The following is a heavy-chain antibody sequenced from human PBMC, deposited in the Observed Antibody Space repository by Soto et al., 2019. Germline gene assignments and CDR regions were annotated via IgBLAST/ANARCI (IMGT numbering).Heavy chain of an antibody. CDR3: ATHRGLRYFDGAAYMDV. CDR1: GYTLTELS. CDR2: FDPENDET. D-gene: IGHD3-9*01. J-gene: IGHJ6*03. Sequence: ASVKVSCKVSGYTLTELSMHWVRQAPGKGLEWMGGFDPENDETIYAQKFKGRVTMTEDTSTDTANIEMSSQRSEDTAMYYCATHRGLRYFDGAAYMDVWGKGTTVTVSS. V-gene: IGHV1-24*01.